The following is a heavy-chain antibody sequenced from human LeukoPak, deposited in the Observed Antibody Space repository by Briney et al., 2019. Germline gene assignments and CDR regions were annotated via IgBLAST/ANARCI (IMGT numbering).Heavy chain of an antibody. Sequence: ASVKVSCKASGYTVTSYYMHWVRQAPGQGLEWMGIINPSGGSTSYAQKFQGRVTMTRDMSTSTVYMELSSLRSEDTAVYYCARALWDSGSSEALDYWGQGTLVTVSS. CDR1: GYTVTSYY. CDR2: INPSGGST. D-gene: IGHD1-26*01. J-gene: IGHJ4*02. V-gene: IGHV1-46*01. CDR3: ARALWDSGSSEALDY.